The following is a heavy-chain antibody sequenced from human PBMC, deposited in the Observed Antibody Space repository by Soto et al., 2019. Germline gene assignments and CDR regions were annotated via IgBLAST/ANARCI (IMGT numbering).Heavy chain of an antibody. Sequence: QVQFVQSGAEVKKPGASVRLSCKPSGYALPNYSIQWVRQAAGQGLQWWGWINPGTGYIEYSQRFQGRLTLSKNNSASTFYMDLTSLTSEDTAVYFCTRDLNGGNPFDYWGQGTLVTVSS. CDR1: GYALPNYS. V-gene: IGHV1-3*01. CDR3: TRDLNGGNPFDY. CDR2: INPGTGYI. J-gene: IGHJ4*02. D-gene: IGHD2-8*01.